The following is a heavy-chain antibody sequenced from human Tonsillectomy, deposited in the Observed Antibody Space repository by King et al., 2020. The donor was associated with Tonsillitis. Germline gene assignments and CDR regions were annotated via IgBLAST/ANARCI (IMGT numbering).Heavy chain of an antibody. D-gene: IGHD3-22*01. CDR2: IIPIFGTA. CDR3: ARAKPYYDSSGQRTYYFDY. Sequence: QLVQSGAEVKKPGSSVKVSCKASGGTFSNYAISWVRQAPGQGLEWMGGIIPIFGTANNAQKFHGGVTTTADESTSTAYMELSSLRSEDTAVYYCARAKPYYDSSGQRTYYFDYWGQGTLVTVSS. CDR1: GGTFSNYA. V-gene: IGHV1-69*12. J-gene: IGHJ4*02.